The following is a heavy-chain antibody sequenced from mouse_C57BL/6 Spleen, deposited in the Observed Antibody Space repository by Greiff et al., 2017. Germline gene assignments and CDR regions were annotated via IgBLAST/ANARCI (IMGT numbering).Heavy chain of an antibody. Sequence: QVQLQQPGAELVKPGASVKLSCKASGYTFTSYWMQWVKQRPGQGLEWIGEIDPSDSYTNYNQKLKGKATLTVDTSSSTAYMQLSSLTSEDSAVYYCARGKVARAMDYWGQGTSVTVSS. CDR3: ARGKVARAMDY. J-gene: IGHJ4*01. D-gene: IGHD1-1*01. CDR2: IDPSDSYT. V-gene: IGHV1-50*01. CDR1: GYTFTSYW.